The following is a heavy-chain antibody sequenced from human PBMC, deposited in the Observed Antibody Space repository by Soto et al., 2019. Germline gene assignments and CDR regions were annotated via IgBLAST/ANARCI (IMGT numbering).Heavy chain of an antibody. CDR3: AVTTLIGFDH. D-gene: IGHD4-4*01. J-gene: IGHJ4*02. CDR2: MNPKNGNT. Sequence: ASVKVSCKASGYTFIDYDINWVRQATGQGLEWMGWMNPKNGNTGYAQKFQGRVTMTRDTSIGTAYMDLSSLRSEDTAVYYCAVTTLIGFDHWGQGTLVTVSS. V-gene: IGHV1-8*01. CDR1: GYTFIDYD.